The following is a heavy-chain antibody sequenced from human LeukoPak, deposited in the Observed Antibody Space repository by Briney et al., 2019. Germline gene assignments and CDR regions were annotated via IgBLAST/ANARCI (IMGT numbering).Heavy chain of an antibody. CDR3: ARGDYDFWSGYSHYYYYYYMDV. J-gene: IGHJ6*03. CDR2: IWYDGSNK. V-gene: IGHV3-33*01. CDR1: GFTFSSYG. Sequence: GGSLRLSCAASGFTFSSYGMHWVRQAPGKGLEWVAVIWYDGSNKYYADSVKGRFTISRDNSKNTLYLQMNSLRAEDTAVYYCARGDYDFWSGYSHYYYYYYMDVWGQGTTVTVSS. D-gene: IGHD3-3*01.